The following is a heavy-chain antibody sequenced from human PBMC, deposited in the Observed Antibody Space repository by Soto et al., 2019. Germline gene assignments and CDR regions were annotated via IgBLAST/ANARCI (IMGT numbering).Heavy chain of an antibody. CDR3: AGFRIAAPHSGMDV. J-gene: IGHJ6*02. Sequence: QVQLVQSGAEVKKPGSSVKVSCKASGGTFSSYAISWVRQAPGQGLEWMGGIIPIFGTANYAQKFQGRVTITADEATSTAYMELSSLRSEDTDGYYCAGFRIAAPHSGMDVWGQEPTVTVS. V-gene: IGHV1-69*01. D-gene: IGHD6-13*01. CDR1: GGTFSSYA. CDR2: IIPIFGTA.